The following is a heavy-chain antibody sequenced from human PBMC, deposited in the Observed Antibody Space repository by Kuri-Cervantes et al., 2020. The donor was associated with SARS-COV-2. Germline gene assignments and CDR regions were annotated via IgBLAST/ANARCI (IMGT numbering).Heavy chain of an antibody. D-gene: IGHD3-16*01. J-gene: IGHJ4*02. CDR1: GYSFTNYW. CDR3: ARSTWGSYFDF. CDR2: IYPGDSDT. V-gene: IGHV5-51*01. Sequence: KVSCKGSGYSFTNYWIGWVRQMPGKGLEWMGIIYPGDSDTRYSPSFQGQVAISADRSISTAYLQWSSLMASDTAMNYCARSTWGSYFDFWGQGTLVTVSS.